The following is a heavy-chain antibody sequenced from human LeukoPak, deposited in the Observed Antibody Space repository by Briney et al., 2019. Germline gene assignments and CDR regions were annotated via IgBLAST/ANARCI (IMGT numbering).Heavy chain of an antibody. J-gene: IGHJ4*02. V-gene: IGHV4-31*03. CDR2: IYYSGST. CDR1: GGSISSGGYY. Sequence: PSETLSLTCTVSGGSISSGGYYWRWIRQHPGKGLEWIGYIYYSGSTYYNPSLKSRVTISVDTSKNQFSLKLSSVTAADTAVYYCARDRTPQYYYDSSGFDYWGQGTLVTVSS. CDR3: ARDRTPQYYYDSSGFDY. D-gene: IGHD3-22*01.